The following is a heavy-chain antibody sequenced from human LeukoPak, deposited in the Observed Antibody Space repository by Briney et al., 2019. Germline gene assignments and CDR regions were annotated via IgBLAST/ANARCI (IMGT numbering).Heavy chain of an antibody. V-gene: IGHV6-1*01. J-gene: IGHJ4*02. CDR1: GDSVSSNSAA. Sequence: SQTLSFTCVISGDSVSSNSAAWNWIRQSPSRGLEWLGRTCYRSKWYIDYAVSVKSRITISPDTSKNQFSLQLNSVTPEDTAVYYCARDGVVVGVKAFDYWGQGTLVTVSS. CDR3: ARDGVVVGVKAFDY. D-gene: IGHD2-2*01. CDR2: TCYRSKWYI.